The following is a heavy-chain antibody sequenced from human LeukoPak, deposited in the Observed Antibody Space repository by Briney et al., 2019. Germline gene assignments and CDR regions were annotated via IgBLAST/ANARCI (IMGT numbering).Heavy chain of an antibody. V-gene: IGHV4-30-2*01. CDR2: IYHSGST. Sequence: PSQTLSLTCTVSGGSISSGGYYWSWIRQPPGKGLEWIGYIYHSGSTYYNPSLKSRVTISVDRSKNQFSLKLSSVTAADTAVYYCARRATKDYYYYMDVWGKGTTVTVSS. CDR1: GGSISSGGYY. CDR3: ARRATKDYYYYMDV. J-gene: IGHJ6*03.